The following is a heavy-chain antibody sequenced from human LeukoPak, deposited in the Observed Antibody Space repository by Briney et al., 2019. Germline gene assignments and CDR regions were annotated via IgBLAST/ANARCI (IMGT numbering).Heavy chain of an antibody. D-gene: IGHD3-22*01. J-gene: IGHJ1*01. CDR3: ARAPSEVGGYYPEYFRH. CDR2: IRSNGRDT. CDR1: GFTFSEYS. Sequence: PGGSLRLSCAASGFTFSEYSMSWVRQAPGKGLEWVSNIRSNGRDTYYTDSVKGRFTISRDNAKNTVSLQMDSLRAEDTGVYYCARAPSEVGGYYPEYFRHWGQGTLVTVSS. V-gene: IGHV3-11*06.